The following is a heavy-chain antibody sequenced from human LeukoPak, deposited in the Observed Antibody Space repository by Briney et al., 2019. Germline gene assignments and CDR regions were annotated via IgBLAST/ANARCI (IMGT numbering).Heavy chain of an antibody. Sequence: QPGGSLRLSCAVSGFTFSGYGMPWVRQAPGKGLEWVAVISYDGSIKYCADSVKGRFTISRDNSKNTLYLQMNSLRAEDTAVYYCAKELVGGYDFDYWGQGTLVTVSS. D-gene: IGHD5-12*01. J-gene: IGHJ4*02. CDR1: GFTFSGYG. V-gene: IGHV3-30*18. CDR2: ISYDGSIK. CDR3: AKELVGGYDFDY.